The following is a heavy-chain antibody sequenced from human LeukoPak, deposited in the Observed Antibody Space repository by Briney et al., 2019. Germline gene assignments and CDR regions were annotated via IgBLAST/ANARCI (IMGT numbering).Heavy chain of an antibody. Sequence: GGSLRLSCAASGFTLSSYAMSWVRQAPGKGLEWVSLISGNAGSTYYADSVKGRFTISRDNSKNTLYLQMNSLRAEDTAVYYCAKASGPSSSSDFDYWGQGTLVTVSS. CDR2: ISGNAGST. CDR1: GFTLSSYA. J-gene: IGHJ4*02. CDR3: AKASGPSSSSDFDY. D-gene: IGHD6-6*01. V-gene: IGHV3-23*01.